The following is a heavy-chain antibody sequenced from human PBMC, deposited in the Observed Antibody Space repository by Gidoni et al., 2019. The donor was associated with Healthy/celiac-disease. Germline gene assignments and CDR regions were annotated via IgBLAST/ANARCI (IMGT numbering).Heavy chain of an antibody. Sequence: EVQRVESGGGLVQSGGCLKLSWAASGLTSSGPAMDWVRQASGKGLEWVGRIRSKANSCATAYAASVKGRFTISRDDSKNTAYLQMNSLKTEDTAVYYCTRINEGYCSGGSCSLGVYWGQGTLVTVSS. CDR1: GLTSSGPA. D-gene: IGHD2-15*01. V-gene: IGHV3-73*01. CDR3: TRINEGYCSGGSCSLGVY. CDR2: IRSKANSCAT. J-gene: IGHJ4*02.